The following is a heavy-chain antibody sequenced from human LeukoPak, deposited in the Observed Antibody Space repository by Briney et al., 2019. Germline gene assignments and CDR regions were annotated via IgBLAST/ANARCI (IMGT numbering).Heavy chain of an antibody. V-gene: IGHV3-48*03. CDR1: GFTFSSYE. Sequence: GGSLRLSCAASGFTFSSYEMTWVRQAPGKGLEWVSYISSGGGIIHYADSVKGRFTISRDNAKNSLFLQMNSLRAEDTAVYYCARVFTALEDVWGQGTTITVSS. CDR3: ARVFTALEDV. J-gene: IGHJ6*02. D-gene: IGHD1-1*01. CDR2: ISSGGGII.